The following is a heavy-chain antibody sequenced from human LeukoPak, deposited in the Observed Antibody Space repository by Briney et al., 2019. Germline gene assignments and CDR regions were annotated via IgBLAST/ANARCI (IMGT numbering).Heavy chain of an antibody. J-gene: IGHJ3*02. Sequence: PSETLSLTCTVSGGSISSSSYYWGWIRQPPGKGREWIGSIYYSGSTYYNPSPKSRVTISVDTSKNQFSLKLSSVTAADTAVYYCARSVVAFDIWGQGTMVTVSS. CDR3: ARSVVAFDI. CDR2: IYYSGST. D-gene: IGHD2-15*01. CDR1: GGSISSSSYY. V-gene: IGHV4-39*01.